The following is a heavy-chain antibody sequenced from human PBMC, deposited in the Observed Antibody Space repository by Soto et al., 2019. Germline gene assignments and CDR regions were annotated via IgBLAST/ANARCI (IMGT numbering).Heavy chain of an antibody. Sequence: GGSLRLSCAASGFTFSNYAMSWVRQAPGKGLAWVSAISGSGGSTYYADSVKGRFTISRDNSKNTLFLQMNTLRAEDTAVYYWAMTIVGPYGAPGTLVTGSS. D-gene: IGHD1-26*01. CDR3: AMTIVGPY. V-gene: IGHV3-23*01. CDR1: GFTFSNYA. CDR2: ISGSGGST. J-gene: IGHJ4*02.